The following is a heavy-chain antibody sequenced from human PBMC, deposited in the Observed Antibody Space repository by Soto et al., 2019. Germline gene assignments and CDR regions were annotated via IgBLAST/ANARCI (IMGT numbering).Heavy chain of an antibody. D-gene: IGHD3-10*01. CDR2: IIPIFGTT. V-gene: IGHV1-69*13. CDR1: GGTSSVFP. CDR3: AREGQDMATVRFDY. J-gene: IGHJ4*02. Sequence: GALVKVSCKSSGGTSSVFPISWVRQAPRQGLEWMGGIIPIFGTTNYAQKFQGRLTITADASTSTVYMELSGLKPEDTAMYYCAREGQDMATVRFDYWGQGTLVTVSS.